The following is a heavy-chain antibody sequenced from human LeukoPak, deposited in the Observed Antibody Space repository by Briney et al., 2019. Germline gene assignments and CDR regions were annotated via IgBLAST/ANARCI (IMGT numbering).Heavy chain of an antibody. D-gene: IGHD3-3*01. Sequence: SQTLSLTCTVSGGSISSGSYYWSWIRQPAGKGLEWIGRIYTSGSTNYNPSLKSRVTISVDTSKNQFSLKLSSVTAADTAVYYCAIQTKGVLRFLEWLLYDLPGAFDIWGQGTMVTVSS. CDR1: GGSISSGSYY. CDR3: AIQTKGVLRFLEWLLYDLPGAFDI. CDR2: IYTSGST. J-gene: IGHJ3*02. V-gene: IGHV4-61*02.